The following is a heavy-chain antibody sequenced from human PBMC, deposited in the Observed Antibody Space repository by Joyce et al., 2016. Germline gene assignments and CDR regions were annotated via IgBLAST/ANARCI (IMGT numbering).Heavy chain of an antibody. J-gene: IGHJ3*02. CDR1: GFTFNQYA. Sequence: QVHLVVSGGGVVQPGRSLRLSCAASGFTFNQYAIHWVRQAPGKGLEWVAVISYDGSNKYSADSVKDRFTISRDNSKNTLYLQVNSLRPEDTAIYYCARDRTISIFGVGNDAFDIWGQGTMVTVSS. CDR3: ARDRTISIFGVGNDAFDI. V-gene: IGHV3-30-3*01. CDR2: ISYDGSNK. D-gene: IGHD3-3*01.